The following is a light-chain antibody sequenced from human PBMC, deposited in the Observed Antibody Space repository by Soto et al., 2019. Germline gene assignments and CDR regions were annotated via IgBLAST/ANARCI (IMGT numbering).Light chain of an antibody. CDR2: GVF. CDR1: QSSSNQY. Sequence: VLTQSPDTLSLSPGDRATLSCRASQSSSNQYLAWYQQRPGQPPRLLIYGVFIRANGIPDRFSGSGFGSDFTLTISRLEPEDFAAYYCQDFAYPEWTFGQGTKVEI. J-gene: IGKJ1*01. CDR3: QDFAYPEWT. V-gene: IGKV3-20*01.